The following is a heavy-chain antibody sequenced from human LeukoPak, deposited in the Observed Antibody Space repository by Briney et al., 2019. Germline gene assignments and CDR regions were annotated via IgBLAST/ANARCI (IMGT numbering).Heavy chain of an antibody. D-gene: IGHD1-1*01. CDR2: IGIDSGNT. J-gene: IGHJ4*02. Sequence: GGSLRLSRTASGFPFIEYSMNWVRQAPGKGLEWISYIGIDSGNTKYADSVRGRFTISADKAKNSLYLQMNSLRVEDTAVYYCARDHNCAFDNWGQGTLVSVAS. CDR3: ARDHNCAFDN. CDR1: GFPFIEYS. V-gene: IGHV3-48*01.